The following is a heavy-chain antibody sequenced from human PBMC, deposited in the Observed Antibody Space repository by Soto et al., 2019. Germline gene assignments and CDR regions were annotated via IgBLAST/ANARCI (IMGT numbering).Heavy chain of an antibody. CDR3: ARYTSGSVES. CDR2: IYSTGVA. J-gene: IGHJ5*01. D-gene: IGHD3-10*01. V-gene: IGHV4-4*07. Sequence: WTWIRQPAGKGLEWIGRIYSTGVANYNPSLESRVSMSLDTSKNQFSLGLSSLTAADTALYYCARYTSGSVESWGQGTLVTVSS.